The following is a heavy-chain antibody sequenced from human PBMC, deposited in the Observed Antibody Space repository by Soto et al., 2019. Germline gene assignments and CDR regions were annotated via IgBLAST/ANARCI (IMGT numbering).Heavy chain of an antibody. D-gene: IGHD3-22*01. J-gene: IGHJ6*02. V-gene: IGHV1-69*01. CDR3: ARESRPRDSISLVGDV. CDR2: IAPIFGTT. CDR1: GGAFRSGP. Sequence: VKVSCKASGGAFRSGPISWGRQGPWQGLEWMGGIAPIFGTTNFAQKFQGRLTITADEATSTAYMDLSSLRFEDTAVYYCARESRPRDSISLVGDVWGQGTTVTVSS.